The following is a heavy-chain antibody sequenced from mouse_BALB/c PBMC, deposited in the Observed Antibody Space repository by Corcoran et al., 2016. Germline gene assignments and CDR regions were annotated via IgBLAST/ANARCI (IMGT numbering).Heavy chain of an antibody. V-gene: IGHV8-12*01. Sequence: QVTLKESGPGILQPSQTLSLTCSFSGFSLSASGMGVSWTRQPSGKGLEWLAHIYWDNDKRYNPALKSRLTITKDTSRNQVFLKITSVDTADTATYYCARSMITTWGYYAMDYWGQGTSVTVSS. J-gene: IGHJ4*01. CDR3: ARSMITTWGYYAMDY. CDR2: IYWDNDK. D-gene: IGHD2-4*01. CDR1: GFSLSASGMG.